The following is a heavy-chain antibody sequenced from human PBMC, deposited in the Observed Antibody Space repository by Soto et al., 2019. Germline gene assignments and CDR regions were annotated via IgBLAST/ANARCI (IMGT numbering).Heavy chain of an antibody. J-gene: IGHJ4*02. Sequence: QVQLQESGPGLVKPSETLSLTCTVSGGSISSYYWSWIRQPPGKGLEWIGYIYYSGSTNYNPSLKSRVTMSVDTSKNQFSLKLMSVTAADTALYYCARVGVVPGAVVDYWGQGTLVTVSS. D-gene: IGHD2-2*01. CDR3: ARVGVVPGAVVDY. V-gene: IGHV4-59*01. CDR2: IYYSGST. CDR1: GGSISSYY.